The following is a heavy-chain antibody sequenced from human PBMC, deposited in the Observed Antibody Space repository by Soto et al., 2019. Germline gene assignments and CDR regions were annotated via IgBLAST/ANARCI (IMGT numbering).Heavy chain of an antibody. J-gene: IGHJ3*02. CDR3: ARDGYDYVWGSYRPHDDAFDI. CDR1: GYTFTSYG. D-gene: IGHD3-16*02. Sequence: ASVKVSCKASGYTFTSYGISWVRQAPGQGLEWMGWISAYNGNTNYAQKLQGRVTMTTDTSTSTAYMELRSLRSDDTAVYYCARDGYDYVWGSYRPHDDAFDIWGQGTMVTVSS. CDR2: ISAYNGNT. V-gene: IGHV1-18*01.